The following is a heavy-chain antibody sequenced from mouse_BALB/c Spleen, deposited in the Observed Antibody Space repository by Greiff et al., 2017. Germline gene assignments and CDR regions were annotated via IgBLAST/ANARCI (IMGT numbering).Heavy chain of an antibody. CDR3: AREKSDYYGFYAMDY. Sequence: EVKLMESGGGLVQPGGSRKLSCAASGFTFSSFGMHWVRQAPEKGLEWVAYISSGSSTIYYADTVKGRFTISRDNPKNTLFLRMSSLRSEDTAMFYCAREKSDYYGFYAMDYWGQGTSVTVSS. CDR1: GFTFSSFG. CDR2: ISSGSSTI. D-gene: IGHD1-2*01. J-gene: IGHJ4*01. V-gene: IGHV5-17*02.